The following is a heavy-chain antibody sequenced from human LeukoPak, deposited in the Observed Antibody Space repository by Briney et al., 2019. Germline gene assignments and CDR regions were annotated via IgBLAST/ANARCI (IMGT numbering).Heavy chain of an antibody. Sequence: GASLKISCKASGYNFNTWWIGWVRQPAGKGLEWIGLIHPADSTIRYSPSFEGQATISADTSTDTAYLQWTGLKASDTGIYYCARRHSNSWIADSWGQGTLVAVSS. CDR3: ARRHSNSWIADS. V-gene: IGHV5-51*01. J-gene: IGHJ5*01. CDR2: IHPADSTI. D-gene: IGHD1-26*01. CDR1: GYNFNTWW.